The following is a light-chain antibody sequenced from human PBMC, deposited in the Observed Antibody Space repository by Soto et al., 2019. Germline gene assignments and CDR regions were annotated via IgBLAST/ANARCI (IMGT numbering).Light chain of an antibody. V-gene: IGLV2-18*02. J-gene: IGLJ1*01. CDR2: EVS. Sequence: QSVLTQPPSVSGSPGQSVTISCSGTSSDVGSYNCVSWYQQAPGTAPKVMIYEVSNRPSGVPDRFSGSKSGNTASLTISGLQPEDEADYYCYSSTSSHTYVFGTGTKVTVL. CDR3: YSSTSSHTYV. CDR1: SSDVGSYNC.